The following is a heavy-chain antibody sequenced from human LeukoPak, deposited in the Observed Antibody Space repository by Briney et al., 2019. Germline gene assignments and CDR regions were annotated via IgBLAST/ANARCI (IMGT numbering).Heavy chain of an antibody. J-gene: IGHJ4*02. CDR2: ISSSGSTT. V-gene: IGHV3-11*01. CDR1: GFTFSDYY. D-gene: IGHD6-13*01. CDR3: ARGRSSWPYFDY. Sequence: GGSLGLSCAASGFTFSDYYMSWIRQAPGKGLEWVSYISSSGSTTYYADSVKGRFTISRDNAKNSLYLQMNSLRAEDTAVYYCARGRSSWPYFDYWGQGTLVTVSS.